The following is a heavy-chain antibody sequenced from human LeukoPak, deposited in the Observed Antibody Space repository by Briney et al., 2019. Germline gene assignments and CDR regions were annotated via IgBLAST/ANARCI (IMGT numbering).Heavy chain of an antibody. V-gene: IGHV1-2*02. D-gene: IGHD6-19*01. J-gene: IGHJ4*02. CDR2: INPNSGGT. Sequence: ASVKVSCKASDYTFTSYGISWVRQAPGQGLEWMGWINPNSGGTNYAQKFQGRVTMTRDTSISTAYMELSRLRSDDTAVYYCARAERSSGWYDYWGQGTLVTVSS. CDR3: ARAERSSGWYDY. CDR1: DYTFTSYG.